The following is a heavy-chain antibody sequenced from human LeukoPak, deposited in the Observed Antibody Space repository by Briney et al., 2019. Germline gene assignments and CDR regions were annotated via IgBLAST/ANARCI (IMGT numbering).Heavy chain of an antibody. D-gene: IGHD2-21*02. CDR2: ITNDGSST. Sequence: GGSLRLSCAASGLTFSSHWMHWVRQTPGKGLVWVSRITNDGSSTTYADSVKGRFTISRDDSRNTLYLQMNSLRPEDTAVYYCARDRLNRAYCGNDCYSAAFDYWGQGTLVTVSS. V-gene: IGHV3-74*01. J-gene: IGHJ4*02. CDR3: ARDRLNRAYCGNDCYSAAFDY. CDR1: GLTFSSHW.